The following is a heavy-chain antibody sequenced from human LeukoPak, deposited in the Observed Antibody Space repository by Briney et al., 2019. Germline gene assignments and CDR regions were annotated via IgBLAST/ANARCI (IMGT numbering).Heavy chain of an antibody. Sequence: ASVKVSCKTSGYSFILYGISWVRQAPGQGPEWMGWISTSAGDAKYTQKFQGRVTLTTDTSTSTAYMELSSLRSDDTAVYYCARDDNYGIFVNVDYWGQGTLVTVSS. J-gene: IGHJ4*02. CDR3: ARDDNYGIFVNVDY. CDR2: ISTSAGDA. CDR1: GYSFILYG. V-gene: IGHV1-18*01. D-gene: IGHD4-11*01.